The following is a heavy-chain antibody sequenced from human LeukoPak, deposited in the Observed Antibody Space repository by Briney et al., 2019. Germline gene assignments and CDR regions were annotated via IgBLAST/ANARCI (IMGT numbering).Heavy chain of an antibody. Sequence: PGGSLRLSCAASGFTFSGFWMQWVRQAPGKGLVWVSRINSDGSNTRYADSVKGRFTISRDNARNTLYLQMNSLRVEDTAVYYCARAIALQIDNWGQGTLVTVPS. J-gene: IGHJ4*02. V-gene: IGHV3-74*01. CDR1: GFTFSGFW. D-gene: IGHD2-21*01. CDR3: ARAIALQIDN. CDR2: INSDGSNT.